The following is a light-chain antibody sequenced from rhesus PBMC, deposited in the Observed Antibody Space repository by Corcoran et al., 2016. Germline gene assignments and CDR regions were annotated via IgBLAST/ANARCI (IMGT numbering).Light chain of an antibody. CDR1: QGISSW. J-gene: IGKJ1*01. CDR3: QQYSSRPRT. CDR2: KAA. Sequence: DIQMTQSPSSLSASVGDTVTITCRASQGISSWLAWYQQKPGKAPKLLIYKAASLQSGVPSRFSSSGSGTDFTLTISSLQSEDFATYYCQQYSSRPRTFGQGTKVEIK. V-gene: IGKV1-22*01.